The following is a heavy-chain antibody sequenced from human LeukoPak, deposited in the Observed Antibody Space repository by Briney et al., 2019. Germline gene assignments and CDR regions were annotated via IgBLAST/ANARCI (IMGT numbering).Heavy chain of an antibody. Sequence: ASVKVSCEASGYTFTNYGISWVRQAPGQGLEWMGWISAYNGNTNYAQKLQGRVTMTTDTSTSTAYMELRSLRSDDTAVYYCARVGSPLSYYDSVHYMDVWGKGTTVTISS. V-gene: IGHV1-18*01. CDR1: GYTFTNYG. D-gene: IGHD3-22*01. J-gene: IGHJ6*03. CDR2: ISAYNGNT. CDR3: ARVGSPLSYYDSVHYMDV.